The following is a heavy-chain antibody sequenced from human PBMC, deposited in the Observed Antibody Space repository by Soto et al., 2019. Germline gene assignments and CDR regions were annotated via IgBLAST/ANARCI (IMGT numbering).Heavy chain of an antibody. CDR3: ARDSSSFDY. Sequence: QVQPVQSGAEVKKPGASVKVSCKASGYTFTAYYMHWVRQSPGQGLEWMGWINPNSGGTHYAQKFQGRVRMGRDKTTSTDCMGPNRLRSDDTDVYYCARDSSSFDYWSQGPLLTVS. D-gene: IGHD2-2*01. CDR2: INPNSGGT. V-gene: IGHV1-2*02. J-gene: IGHJ4*01. CDR1: GYTFTAYY.